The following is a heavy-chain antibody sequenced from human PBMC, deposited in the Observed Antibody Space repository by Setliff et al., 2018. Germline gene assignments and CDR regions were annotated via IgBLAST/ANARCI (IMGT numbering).Heavy chain of an antibody. J-gene: IGHJ1*01. CDR2: INPKSGVT. Sequence: ASVKVSCKASGYSFTDYYMHWVRQVPGRGLEWMGCINPKSGVTKYAQKFQGRVTMTRDRSSNTAYMDLGRLTSDDTAVYYCARVAYGLEYFQYWGQGTLVTVSS. CDR1: GYSFTDYY. D-gene: IGHD4-17*01. V-gene: IGHV1-2*02. CDR3: ARVAYGLEYFQY.